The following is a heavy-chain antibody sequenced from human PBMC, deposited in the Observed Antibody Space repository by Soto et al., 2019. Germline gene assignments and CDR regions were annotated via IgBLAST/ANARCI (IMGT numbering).Heavy chain of an antibody. Sequence: PGGSLRLSCAASGFTFSSYSMNWVRQAPGKGLEWVSSISSSSSYIYYADSVEGRFTISRDNAKNSLYLQMNSLRAEDTAVYYCARAHTTAVANVFDYWGQGTLVTVSS. J-gene: IGHJ4*02. CDR2: ISSSSSYI. CDR3: ARAHTTAVANVFDY. CDR1: GFTFSSYS. V-gene: IGHV3-21*01. D-gene: IGHD6-19*01.